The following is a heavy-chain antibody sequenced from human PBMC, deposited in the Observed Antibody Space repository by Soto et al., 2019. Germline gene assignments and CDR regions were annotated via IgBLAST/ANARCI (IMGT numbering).Heavy chain of an antibody. D-gene: IGHD5-18*01. CDR2: IKQDGSEK. V-gene: IGHV3-7*01. Sequence: PGGSLRLSCAASGFTFSSYWMSWVRQAPGKGLEWVANIKQDGSEKYYVDSVKGRFTISRDNAKNSLYLQMNSLRAEDTAVYYCARVKSGYSYGYVVYYYGMDVWGQGTTVTVSS. CDR1: GFTFSSYW. J-gene: IGHJ6*02. CDR3: ARVKSGYSYGYVVYYYGMDV.